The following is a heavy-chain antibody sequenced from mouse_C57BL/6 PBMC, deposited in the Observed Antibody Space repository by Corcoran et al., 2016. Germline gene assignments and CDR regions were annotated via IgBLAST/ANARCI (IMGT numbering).Heavy chain of an antibody. CDR1: GYTFTTYG. D-gene: IGHD1-1*01. CDR2: INTYSGVP. J-gene: IGHJ1*03. Sequence: QIQLVQSGPELKKPGETVKISCKASGYTFTTYGMSWVKQAPGKGLKWMGWINTYSGVPTYADDFKGRFAFSLETSASTAYLQINNLKNEDTATYFCARDYYGSSPWYFDVWGTGTTVTVSS. V-gene: IGHV9-3*01. CDR3: ARDYYGSSPWYFDV.